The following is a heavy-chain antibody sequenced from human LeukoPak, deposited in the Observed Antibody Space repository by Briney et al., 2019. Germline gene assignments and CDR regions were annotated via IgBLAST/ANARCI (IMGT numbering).Heavy chain of an antibody. CDR1: GGSFSGYC. J-gene: IGHJ4*02. CDR2: INHSGST. D-gene: IGHD2-15*01. CDR3: ARAGTDCSGGSCYSSFGFDY. Sequence: PSETLSLTCAVYGGSFSGYCWSWIRQPPGKGLEWIGEINHSGSTNYNPSLKSRVTISVDTSKNQFSLKLSSVTAADTAVYYCARAGTDCSGGSCYSSFGFDYWGQGTLVTVSS. V-gene: IGHV4-34*01.